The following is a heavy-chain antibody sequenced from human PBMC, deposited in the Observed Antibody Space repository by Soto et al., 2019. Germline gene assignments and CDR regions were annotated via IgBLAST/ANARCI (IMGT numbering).Heavy chain of an antibody. V-gene: IGHV4-30-4*01. D-gene: IGHD3-9*01. CDR3: ARDLIALLTGENWLDP. J-gene: IGHJ5*02. CDR1: GGSISSGDYY. Sequence: PSETLSLTCTVSGGSISSGDYYWSWIRQPPGKGLEWIGYIYYSGSTYYNPSLKSRVTISVDTSKNQFSLKLSSVTAADTAVYYCARDLIALLTGENWLDPWGQGTLVTVSS. CDR2: IYYSGST.